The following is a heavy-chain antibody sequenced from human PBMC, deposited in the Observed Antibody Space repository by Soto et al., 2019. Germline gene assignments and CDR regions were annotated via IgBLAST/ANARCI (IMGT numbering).Heavy chain of an antibody. CDR3: ARLGTARAFDP. V-gene: IGHV1-69*13. J-gene: IGHJ5*02. CDR1: GDTFSSYA. D-gene: IGHD5-18*01. CDR2: IIPIFGTA. Sequence: GASVKVSCKASGDTFSSYAISWVRQAPGQGLEWMGGIIPIFGTANYAQKFQGRVTITADESTSTAYMELSSLRSEDTAVYYCARLGTARAFDPWGQGTLVTVSS.